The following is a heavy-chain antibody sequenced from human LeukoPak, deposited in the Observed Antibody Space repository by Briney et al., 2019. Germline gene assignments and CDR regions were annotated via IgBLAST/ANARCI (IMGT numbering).Heavy chain of an antibody. D-gene: IGHD2-2*01. CDR3: ARYRRGIVVVPAADWYFDL. Sequence: SETLSLTCTVSGGSISSSSYYWGWIRQPPGKGLEWIGSIYYSGNTYYNPSLKSRVTISVDTSKNQFSLKLSSVTAADTAVYYCARYRRGIVVVPAADWYFDLWGRGTLVTVSS. V-gene: IGHV4-39*07. J-gene: IGHJ2*01. CDR1: GGSISSSSYY. CDR2: IYYSGNT.